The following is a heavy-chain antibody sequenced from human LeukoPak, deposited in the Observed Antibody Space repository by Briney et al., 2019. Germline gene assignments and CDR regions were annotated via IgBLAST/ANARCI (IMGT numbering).Heavy chain of an antibody. D-gene: IGHD3-10*01. J-gene: IGHJ4*02. Sequence: GGSLRHSCATSGFTFSCYAMTWVRQAPGKGLEWVSAISGRGGRTYYADSVNGRFTISRDNSKTTLNLQVNSMRAEDKDVFYCAKDQGSYLDYWGQGTLVTVSS. CDR2: ISGRGGRT. V-gene: IGHV3-23*01. CDR1: GFTFSCYA. CDR3: AKDQGSYLDY.